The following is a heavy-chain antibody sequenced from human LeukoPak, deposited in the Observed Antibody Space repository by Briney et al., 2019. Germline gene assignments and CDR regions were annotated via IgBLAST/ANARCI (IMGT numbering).Heavy chain of an antibody. Sequence: GGSLRLSCAASGVTVSSNYMSWVRQAPGQGLEWVSVIYSGCSTYYANSVKGRFTISRDNYKNTLYLQMNSLRAEDTALYYCAREPSRVDVWGKGTTVTVSS. CDR2: IYSGCST. CDR3: AREPSRVDV. J-gene: IGHJ6*04. CDR1: GVTVSSNY. V-gene: IGHV3-66*01.